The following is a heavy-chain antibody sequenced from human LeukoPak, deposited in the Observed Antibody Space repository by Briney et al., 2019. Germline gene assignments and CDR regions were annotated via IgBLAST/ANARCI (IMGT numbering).Heavy chain of an antibody. CDR2: ISSSGSTI. Sequence: PGGSLRLSCAASGCTFSSYEMNWFRQAPGKGLEWVSYISSSGSTIYYADSVKGRFTISRDNAKNSLYLQMNSLRAEDTALYYCARGAFYDSSGYYTPFDYWGQGTLVTVSS. D-gene: IGHD3-22*01. V-gene: IGHV3-48*03. J-gene: IGHJ4*02. CDR1: GCTFSSYE. CDR3: ARGAFYDSSGYYTPFDY.